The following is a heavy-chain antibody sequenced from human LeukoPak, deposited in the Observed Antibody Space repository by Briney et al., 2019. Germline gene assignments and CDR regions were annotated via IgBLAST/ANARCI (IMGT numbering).Heavy chain of an antibody. CDR3: AREGGDAHLDY. D-gene: IGHD3-16*01. Sequence: SETLSLTCTVSGGSLNTYSWGWIRQPPGKGLEWIGYIYSSGSTNYNPSLKSRVTMSVDTSKNQFSLNLSSVTAADTAVYYCAREGGDAHLDYWGQGTLVTVSS. CDR1: GGSLNTYS. V-gene: IGHV4-59*01. J-gene: IGHJ4*02. CDR2: IYSSGST.